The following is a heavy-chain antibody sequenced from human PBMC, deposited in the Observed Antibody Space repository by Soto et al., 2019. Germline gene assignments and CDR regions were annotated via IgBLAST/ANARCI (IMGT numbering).Heavy chain of an antibody. Sequence: QVQLVQSGAEVKEPGSSVKVSCKVSGGTFSSQTINWVRQVPGQGLEWMGSVIPIIGEGKYAQSFLGRVTITADRSTSTAYLALISLRSEDTAVYYCAGPAVNDLDADSSAFDIWGQGTMVTISS. V-gene: IGHV1-69*02. CDR3: AGPAVNDLDADSSAFDI. CDR1: GGTFSSQT. D-gene: IGHD1-1*01. J-gene: IGHJ3*02. CDR2: VIPIIGEG.